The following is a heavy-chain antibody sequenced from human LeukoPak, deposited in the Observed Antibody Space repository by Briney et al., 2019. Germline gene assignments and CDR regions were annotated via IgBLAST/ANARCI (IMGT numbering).Heavy chain of an antibody. CDR1: GYTFTSYG. Sequence: ASVKVSCKASGYTFTSYGISWVRQAAGQGLEWMEWISAYNGNTNYAQKLQGRVTMTTDTSTSTAYMELRSLRSDDTAVYYCATAVVAASYFDYWGQGTLVTVSS. D-gene: IGHD2-15*01. CDR2: ISAYNGNT. V-gene: IGHV1-18*01. CDR3: ATAVVAASYFDY. J-gene: IGHJ4*02.